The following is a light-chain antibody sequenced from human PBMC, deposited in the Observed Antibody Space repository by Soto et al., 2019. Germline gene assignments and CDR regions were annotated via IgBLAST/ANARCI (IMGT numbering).Light chain of an antibody. CDR2: GNS. V-gene: IGLV1-40*01. Sequence: QCLLTQPASVSGAPGQMVTISCPGSSSNIGATYDVQWYQQLPGTAPKLLIYGNSNRPSGVPDRFSGSKSGTSASLAITGLQADDEADYYCQSYDSSLSAHYVFGTGTKVTVL. J-gene: IGLJ1*01. CDR1: SSNIGATYD. CDR3: QSYDSSLSAHYV.